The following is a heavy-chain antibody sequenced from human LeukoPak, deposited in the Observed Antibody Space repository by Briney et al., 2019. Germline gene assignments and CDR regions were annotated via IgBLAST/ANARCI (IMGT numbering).Heavy chain of an antibody. CDR2: ISYDGSNK. Sequence: PGGSLRPSCAASGFTFSSYSMNWVRQAPGKGLEWVAVISYDGSNKYYADSVKGRFTISRDNSKNTLYLQMNSLRAEDTAVYYCAKDKERGPHSSPSDYWGQGTLVTVSS. J-gene: IGHJ4*02. D-gene: IGHD6-13*01. V-gene: IGHV3-30*18. CDR3: AKDKERGPHSSPSDY. CDR1: GFTFSSYS.